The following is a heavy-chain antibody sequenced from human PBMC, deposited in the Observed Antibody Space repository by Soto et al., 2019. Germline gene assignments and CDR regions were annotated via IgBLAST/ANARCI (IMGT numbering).Heavy chain of an antibody. CDR1: GFPISSPYS. J-gene: IGHJ6*04. CDR2: ISHTGTT. D-gene: IGHD4-17*01. Sequence: SETLSLTCLVSGFPISSPYSWGWIRQPPGKGLEWIGSISHTGTTSYSPSLTSRVSISVDTSKNQVSLKLTSVTAADTAVYFCARVTMVIRDSDNFGVDVSGNGTTVTVS. CDR3: ARVTMVIRDSDNFGVDV. V-gene: IGHV4-38-2*02.